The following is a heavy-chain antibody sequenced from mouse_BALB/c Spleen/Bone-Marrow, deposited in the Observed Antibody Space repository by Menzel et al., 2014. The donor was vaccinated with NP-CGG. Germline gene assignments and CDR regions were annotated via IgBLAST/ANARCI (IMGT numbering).Heavy chain of an antibody. CDR3: ASYGGGAMDY. Sequence: VQLKESGPGLVAPSQSLSIPCTVSGFSLTSYGVHWVRQPPGKGLEWLGVIWAGGSTNYNSAIMSRMSINKDNSKSQVFLKMNSLQTDDTAMYYCASYGGGAMDYWGQGTSVTVSS. D-gene: IGHD1-1*02. J-gene: IGHJ4*01. CDR1: GFSLTSYG. CDR2: IWAGGST. V-gene: IGHV2-9*02.